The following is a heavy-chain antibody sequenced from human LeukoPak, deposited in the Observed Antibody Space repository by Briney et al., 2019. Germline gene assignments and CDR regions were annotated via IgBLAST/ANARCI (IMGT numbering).Heavy chain of an antibody. J-gene: IGHJ4*02. CDR2: INSDGSST. V-gene: IGHV3-74*01. Sequence: GGSLRLSCAASGFTFSNYWMHWVRQAPGKGLVWVSRINSDGSSTTSADSVKGRFTISRDNAKNTLYLQMNSLRAEDTAVYCCAKGGATVIDYWGQGTLVTVSS. CDR1: GFTFSNYW. D-gene: IGHD4-17*01. CDR3: AKGGATVIDY.